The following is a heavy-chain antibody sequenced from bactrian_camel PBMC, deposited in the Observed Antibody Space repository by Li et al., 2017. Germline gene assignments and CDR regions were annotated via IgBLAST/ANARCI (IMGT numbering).Heavy chain of an antibody. Sequence: HVQLVESGGGSVQAGGSLRLSCAASGYTSGSPYCMAWFRRGFGKERDFVSAIDTDGTTKYADSVEGRFTISKDNTKNMLYLQMSSLKPEDSAMYYCCGICGICRDANWPPYRGRGTQVTVS. CDR2: IDTDGTT. J-gene: IGHJ4*01. CDR1: GYTSGSPYC. V-gene: IGHV3S55*01. CDR3: CGICGICRDANWPPY. D-gene: IGHD7*01.